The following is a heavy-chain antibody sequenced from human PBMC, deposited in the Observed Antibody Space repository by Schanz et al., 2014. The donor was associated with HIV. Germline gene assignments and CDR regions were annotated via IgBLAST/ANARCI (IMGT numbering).Heavy chain of an antibody. J-gene: IGHJ6*02. Sequence: QVQLEQSGAEVKKPGSSVKVSCKASGDTSSSYAINWVRQAPGQGLEWMGDIIPMYGISNDAQRFQGRVTITADESTSTAYMQLSSLRSEDTAVYYCARRRSEIVPAAIVLHYYYGFDVWGQGTTVTVS. CDR2: IIPMYGIS. CDR3: ARRRSEIVPAAIVLHYYYGFDV. CDR1: GDTSSSYA. V-gene: IGHV1-69*01. D-gene: IGHD2-2*02.